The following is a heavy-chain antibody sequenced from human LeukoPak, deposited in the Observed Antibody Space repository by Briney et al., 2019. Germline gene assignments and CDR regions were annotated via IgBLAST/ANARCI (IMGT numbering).Heavy chain of an antibody. CDR3: ARDRDWNSGFDY. CDR1: GFTFSSYE. D-gene: IGHD1-7*01. CDR2: ISSSGSTI. J-gene: IGHJ4*02. V-gene: IGHV3-48*03. Sequence: GGSLRLSCAASGFTFSSYEMNWVRQAPGKGLEWVSYISSSGSTIYYADSVKGRLTISRDNARNSLYLQMNSLRAEDTAVYYCARDRDWNSGFDYWGQGTLVTVSS.